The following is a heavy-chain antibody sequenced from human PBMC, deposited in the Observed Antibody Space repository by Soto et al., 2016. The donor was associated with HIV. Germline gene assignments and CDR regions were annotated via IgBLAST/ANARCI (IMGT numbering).Heavy chain of an antibody. CDR1: GGSINSHH. J-gene: IGHJ3*02. Sequence: QVQLQESGPRLVKPSETLSLTCTVSGGSINSHHWNWIRQPPGKGLEWIGCIYYSGKTYYNPSLKSRVTISIDTSKNQFSLNLSSVTDADTAIYYCARTNAFDYLGPRDKWYTVSS. V-gene: IGHV4-59*11. CDR2: IYYSGKT. CDR3: ARTNAFDY.